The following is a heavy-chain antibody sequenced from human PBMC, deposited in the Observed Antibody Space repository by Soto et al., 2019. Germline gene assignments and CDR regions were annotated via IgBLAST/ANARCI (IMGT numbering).Heavy chain of an antibody. CDR1: GFTFSSYA. CDR2: ISYDGGST. V-gene: IGHV3-23*01. Sequence: GGSLRLSCAASGFTFSSYAMSWVRQAPGKGLEWVAAISYDGGSTYYADSVKGRFTISRDNSKNTLYLQMNSLRAEDTAVYYCARDQDHYYYYGMDVWGQGTTVTVSS. CDR3: ARDQDHYYYYGMDV. J-gene: IGHJ6*02.